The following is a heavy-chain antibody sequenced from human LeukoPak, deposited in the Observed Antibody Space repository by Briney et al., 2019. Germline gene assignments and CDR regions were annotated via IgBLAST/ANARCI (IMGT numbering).Heavy chain of an antibody. CDR1: GYTFTSYG. V-gene: IGHV1-18*01. D-gene: IGHD2-2*01. Sequence: VASVKVSCTASGYTFTSYGISWVRQAPGQGLEWMGWISAYNGNTNYAQKLQGRVTMTTDTSTSTAYMELRSLRSDDTAVYYCARDHCSSTSCYGFYYYGMDVWGQGTTVTVSS. CDR2: ISAYNGNT. CDR3: ARDHCSSTSCYGFYYYGMDV. J-gene: IGHJ6*02.